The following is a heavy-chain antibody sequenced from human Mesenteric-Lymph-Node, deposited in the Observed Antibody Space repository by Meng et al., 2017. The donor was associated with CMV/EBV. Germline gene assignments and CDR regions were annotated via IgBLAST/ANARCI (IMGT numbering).Heavy chain of an antibody. CDR2: IRYDGSNK. CDR3: AKDGVYSSSSKIDY. CDR1: GFTFSSYG. J-gene: IGHJ4*02. D-gene: IGHD6-6*01. Sequence: GGSLRLSCAASGFTFSSYGMHWVRQAPGKGLEWVAFIRYDGSNKYYADSVKGRFTISRDNSKNTLYLQMNSLRAEDTAVYYCAKDGVYSSSSKIDYWGQGTLVTVSS. V-gene: IGHV3-30*02.